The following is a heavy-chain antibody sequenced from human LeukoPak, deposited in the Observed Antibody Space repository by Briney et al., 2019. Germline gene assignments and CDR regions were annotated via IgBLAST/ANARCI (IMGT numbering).Heavy chain of an antibody. CDR1: GFTFSSYA. D-gene: IGHD3-3*01. CDR3: AKEGHDFWSGYFGYFDY. J-gene: IGHJ4*02. Sequence: GGSLRLSCAASGFTFSSYAMSWVRQAPGKGLEWVSAISGSGGSTYYADSVKGRFTISRDNSKNTLYLQMNSLRAEDTAVYYCAKEGHDFWSGYFGYFDYWGQGTLVTVSS. V-gene: IGHV3-23*01. CDR2: ISGSGGST.